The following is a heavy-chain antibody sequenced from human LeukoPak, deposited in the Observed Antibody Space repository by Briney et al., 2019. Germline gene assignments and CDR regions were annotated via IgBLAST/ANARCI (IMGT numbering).Heavy chain of an antibody. J-gene: IGHJ6*03. V-gene: IGHV4-34*01. CDR2: MNPSGST. CDR1: GGSFSGYY. CDR3: ARGRRDVTMIVVVMTAVSYYLDV. D-gene: IGHD3-22*01. Sequence: SETLSLTCAVYGGSFSGYYWTWLRQTPEKGLEWIGEMNPSGSTNYNPSLKSRVTISVDTSKNQFSLELSSVTAADTAVYYCARGRRDVTMIVVVMTAVSYYLDVWGKGTTVTVS.